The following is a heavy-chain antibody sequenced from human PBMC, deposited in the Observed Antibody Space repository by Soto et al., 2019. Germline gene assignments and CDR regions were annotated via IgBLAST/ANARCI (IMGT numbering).Heavy chain of an antibody. CDR1: GFSFGDYY. J-gene: IGHJ4*02. CDR3: VKDGGDSGSSIAVN. V-gene: IGHV3-11*06. CDR2: ISSSASYR. D-gene: IGHD1-26*01. Sequence: QVQLVESGGRLVKPGGSLRLSCAASGFSFGDYYMSWIRQAPGKGLEWISFISSSASYRDYADSVMGRFTISRDNVNNSLYLQMNSLTVEDTAVYYCVKDGGDSGSSIAVNWGRGTLVTVSS.